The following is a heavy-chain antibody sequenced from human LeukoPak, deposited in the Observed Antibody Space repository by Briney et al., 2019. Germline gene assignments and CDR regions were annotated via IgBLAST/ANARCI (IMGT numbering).Heavy chain of an antibody. J-gene: IGHJ3*02. CDR1: GYTFTGHY. Sequence: GASVKVSCKASGYTFTGHYMHWVRQAPGQGLEWMGWINPHSGGTKYAQKFQGRVTMTRDTSISTAYMELNRLRSEDTAVYYCAREIVVVVAAGQSDAFDIWGQGTMVTVSS. CDR3: AREIVVVVAAGQSDAFDI. D-gene: IGHD2-15*01. CDR2: INPHSGGT. V-gene: IGHV1-2*02.